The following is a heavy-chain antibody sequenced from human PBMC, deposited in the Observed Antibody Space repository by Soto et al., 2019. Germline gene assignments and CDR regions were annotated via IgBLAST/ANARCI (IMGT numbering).Heavy chain of an antibody. CDR2: IYNSGST. CDR3: ARGYCSSASCYEFDY. D-gene: IGHD2-2*01. V-gene: IGHV4-61*08. Sequence: PSETLSLTCTVSGGSISSGDYYWSWIRQPPGKGLEWIGSIYNSGSTNYNPSLKSRVTISVDTSKKQFSLKLSSVTAADTAVYYCARGYCSSASCYEFDYWGQGTLVTVSS. J-gene: IGHJ4*02. CDR1: GGSISSGDYY.